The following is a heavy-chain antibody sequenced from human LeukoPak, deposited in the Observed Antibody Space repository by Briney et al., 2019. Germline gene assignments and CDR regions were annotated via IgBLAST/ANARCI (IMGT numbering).Heavy chain of an antibody. CDR1: GYTFTGYY. D-gene: IGHD3-22*01. CDR2: INPNSGGT. CDR3: ARGLYASTMIVPPTGD. Sequence: ASVNVSCKASGYTFTGYYMHWVRQAPGQGLEWMGWINPNSGGTNYAQKFQGRVTMTRDTSISTAYMELSRLRSDDTAVYYCARGLYASTMIVPPTGDWGQGTLVTVSS. V-gene: IGHV1-2*02. J-gene: IGHJ4*02.